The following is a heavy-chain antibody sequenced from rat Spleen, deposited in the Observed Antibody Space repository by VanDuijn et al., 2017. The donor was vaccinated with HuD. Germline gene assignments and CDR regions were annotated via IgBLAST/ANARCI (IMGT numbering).Heavy chain of an antibody. J-gene: IGHJ2*01. Sequence: EVQLVESDGGLVQPGRSLKLSCAASGFTFSDYYMAWVRQAPTKGLEWVATISSDGRRNYYRDSVKGRFTISRDNAKSSLYLQMDSLRSADTATYYCTSASGDYWGQGVMVTVSS. D-gene: IGHD1-1*01. CDR3: TSASGDY. CDR1: GFTFSDYY. V-gene: IGHV5-29*01. CDR2: ISSDGRRN.